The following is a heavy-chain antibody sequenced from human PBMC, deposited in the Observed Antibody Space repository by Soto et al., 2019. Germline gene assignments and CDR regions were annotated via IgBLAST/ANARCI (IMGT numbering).Heavy chain of an antibody. J-gene: IGHJ5*02. V-gene: IGHV1-18*04. D-gene: IGHD3-10*01. CDR1: GYTFTSYG. CDR3: ARDGPPIYYYGSGSYGGFDP. Sequence: ASVKVSCKASGYTFTSYGISWVRQAPGQGLECMGWISAYNGNTNYAQKLQGRVTMTTDTSTSTAYMELRSLRSDDTAVYYCARDGPPIYYYGSGSYGGFDPWGQGTLVTVSS. CDR2: ISAYNGNT.